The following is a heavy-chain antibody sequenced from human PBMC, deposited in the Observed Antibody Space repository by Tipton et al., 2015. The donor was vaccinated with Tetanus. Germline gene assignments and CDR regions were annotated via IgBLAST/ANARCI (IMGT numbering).Heavy chain of an antibody. CDR2: SWYDGTDQ. CDR3: AREADCSGGSCFSGVFDN. D-gene: IGHD2-15*01. Sequence: SLRLSCAASGFIFSSYGIHWVRQAPGKGLEWVAGSWYDGTDQYYADSGKGRFTLSRDNSKNTLYLEMNSLRAEDTALYYCAREADCSGGSCFSGVFDNWGQGAQVTVSS. CDR1: GFIFSSYG. J-gene: IGHJ4*02. V-gene: IGHV3-33*01.